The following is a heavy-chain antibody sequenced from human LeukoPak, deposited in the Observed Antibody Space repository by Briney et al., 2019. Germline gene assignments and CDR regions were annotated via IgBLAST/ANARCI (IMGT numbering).Heavy chain of an antibody. J-gene: IGHJ3*02. CDR1: GFTFSSYA. V-gene: IGHV3-23*01. Sequence: PGGSLRLSCAASGFTFSSYAMSWVRQAPGKGLEWVSAISGSGGSTYYADSVKGRFTISRDNAKNSLYLQMNSLRAEGTAVYYCARETTYAFDIWGQGTMVTVSS. CDR3: ARETTYAFDI. D-gene: IGHD1/OR15-1a*01. CDR2: ISGSGGST.